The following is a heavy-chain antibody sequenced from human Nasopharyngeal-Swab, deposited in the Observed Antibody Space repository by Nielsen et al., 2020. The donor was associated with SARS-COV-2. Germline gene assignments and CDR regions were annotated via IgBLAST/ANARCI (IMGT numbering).Heavy chain of an antibody. V-gene: IGHV3-7*03. CDR2: IKQDGSEK. Sequence: WIRQPPGKGLEWVANIKQDGSEKYYVDSVKGRFTISRDNAKNSLYLQMNSLRAEDTAEYYCARQTSFGDWFDPWGQGTLVTVSS. J-gene: IGHJ5*02. D-gene: IGHD2/OR15-2a*01. CDR3: ARQTSFGDWFDP.